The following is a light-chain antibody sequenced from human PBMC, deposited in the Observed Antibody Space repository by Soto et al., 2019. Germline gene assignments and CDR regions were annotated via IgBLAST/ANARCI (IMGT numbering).Light chain of an antibody. CDR3: AAWDDSLNGPNYV. Sequence: QSVLTQPPSASGTPGQRVTISCSGSSSNIGSNTVNWYQQLPGTAPKLLIYSNNQRPSGVPDRFSGSKSGTSASLAISGLQSEDEANSYCAAWDDSLNGPNYVFGTGTKVTVL. CDR1: SSNIGSNT. CDR2: SNN. J-gene: IGLJ1*01. V-gene: IGLV1-44*01.